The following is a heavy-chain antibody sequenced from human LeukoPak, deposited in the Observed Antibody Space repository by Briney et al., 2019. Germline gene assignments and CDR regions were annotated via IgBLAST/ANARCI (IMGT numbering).Heavy chain of an antibody. J-gene: IGHJ4*02. V-gene: IGHV4-34*01. CDR1: GVSFKSYH. CDR3: ATTDGRHGNSDY. D-gene: IGHD4-23*01. Sequence: SETLSLTCAVEGVSFKSYHWSWIRQPPGKGLEWIGEVNHSGRTNYNPSLKGRLTISVDTTKSQVFLKLKSVTAADTAVYFCATTDGRHGNSDYRGQGTLVTVSS. CDR2: VNHSGRT.